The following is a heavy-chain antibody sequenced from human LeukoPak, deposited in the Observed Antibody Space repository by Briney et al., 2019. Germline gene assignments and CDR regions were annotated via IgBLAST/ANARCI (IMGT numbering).Heavy chain of an antibody. CDR3: ARISGDFGDLGDP. V-gene: IGHV7-4-1*02. CDR2: INTKTGKP. D-gene: IGHD3-10*01. Sequence: ASVKVSCKASGYTFTKYAMNWVRQAPGQGLEWKGWINTKTGKPTYAQGFTGRLVFSLDTSVSTAYLQISSLKAEDTAVYYCARISGDFGDLGDPWGQGTLVTVSS. CDR1: GYTFTKYA. J-gene: IGHJ5*02.